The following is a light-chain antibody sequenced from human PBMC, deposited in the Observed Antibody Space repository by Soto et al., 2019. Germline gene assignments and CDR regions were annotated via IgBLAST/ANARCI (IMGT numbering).Light chain of an antibody. CDR3: CSYAGSYVV. Sequence: QSALTQPRSVSGSPGQSVAISCTGTSSDVGGYNYVSWYQQHPGKAPKPMIYDVTQRPSGVPDRFSCSKSGNTASLTISGLQAEDEADYYCCSYAGSYVVFGGGTKVTVL. V-gene: IGLV2-11*01. CDR2: DVT. CDR1: SSDVGGYNY. J-gene: IGLJ2*01.